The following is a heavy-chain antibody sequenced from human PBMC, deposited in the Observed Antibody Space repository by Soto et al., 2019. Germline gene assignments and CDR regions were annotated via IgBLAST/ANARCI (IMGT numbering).Heavy chain of an antibody. J-gene: IGHJ6*02. CDR1: GYTFTGYY. V-gene: IGHV1-2*02. CDR2: INPNSGGT. Sequence: ASVKVSCKASGYTFTGYYMHWVRQAPGQGLEWMGWINPNSGGTNYAQKFQGRVTMTRDTSISTAYMELSRLRSDDTAVYYCARVYCTNGVCSRYYYYYGMDVWGQGTTVTVSS. CDR3: ARVYCTNGVCSRYYYYYGMDV. D-gene: IGHD2-8*01.